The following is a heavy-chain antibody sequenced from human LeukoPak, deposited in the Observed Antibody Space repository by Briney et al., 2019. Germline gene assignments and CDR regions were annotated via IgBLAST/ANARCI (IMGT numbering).Heavy chain of an antibody. V-gene: IGHV4-4*07. Sequence: SETLSLTCTVSGGSISSYYWSWIRQPAGKGLEWIGRIYTSGSTNYNPSLKSRVTMSVDTSKNQFSLKLSSVTAADTAVYYCARVYYDFWSGYPTPAPTNWFDPWGQGTLVTVSS. J-gene: IGHJ5*02. CDR2: IYTSGST. CDR1: GGSISSYY. CDR3: ARVYYDFWSGYPTPAPTNWFDP. D-gene: IGHD3-3*01.